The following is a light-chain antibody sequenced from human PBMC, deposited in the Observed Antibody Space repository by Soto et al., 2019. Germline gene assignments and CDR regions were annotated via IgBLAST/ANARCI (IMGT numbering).Light chain of an antibody. J-gene: IGKJ5*01. CDR3: QQRSNWPPIT. Sequence: EIVLTQSPATLSLSPGERATLSCRASQSVSSYLAWYQQKPGQAPRLLIYDASNRATGIPARFSGSGSGTDFTINISSLEPEDFAVYYCQQRSNWPPITFGQGTRLEI. CDR2: DAS. V-gene: IGKV3-11*01. CDR1: QSVSSY.